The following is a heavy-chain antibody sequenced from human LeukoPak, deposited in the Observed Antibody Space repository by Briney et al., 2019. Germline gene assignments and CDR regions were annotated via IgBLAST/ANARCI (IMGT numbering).Heavy chain of an antibody. D-gene: IGHD5-24*01. CDR3: AKDDGYNTYNQYDY. CDR2: IIPSRAT. V-gene: IGHV3-23*01. CDR1: GFTFSSYS. Sequence: PGGSLRLSCAASGFTFSSYSMNWVRQAPGKGLEWVSAIIPSRATYYADSVKGRFTISRDNSKNTLSLQMNSLRAEDTAVYYCAKDDGYNTYNQYDYWGQGTLVTVSS. J-gene: IGHJ4*02.